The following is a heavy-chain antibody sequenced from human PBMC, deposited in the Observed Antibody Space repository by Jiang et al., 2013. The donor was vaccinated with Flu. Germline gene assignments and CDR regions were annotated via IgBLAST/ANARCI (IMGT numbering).Heavy chain of an antibody. J-gene: IGHJ4*02. CDR2: IYWNDDK. CDR3: AHSRIAAAGSVGYYFDY. Sequence: GWIRQPPGKALEWLALIYWNDDKRYSPSLKSRLTITKDTSKNQVVLTMTNMDPVDTATYYCAHSRIAAAGSVGYYFDYWGQGTLVTVSS. D-gene: IGHD6-13*01. V-gene: IGHV2-5*01.